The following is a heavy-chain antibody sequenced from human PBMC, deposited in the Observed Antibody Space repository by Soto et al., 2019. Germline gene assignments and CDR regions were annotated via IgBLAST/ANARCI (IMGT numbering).Heavy chain of an antibody. Sequence: SVKVPCKASGGTFSSYAFSWVRQAPGQGLEWMGVIIPIFGTPNYAQKFQGRVTITADESTSTVYMELSSLRSEDTAVYYCARSPGYCRGGSCYHESGFDPWGQGTLVTVSS. CDR1: GGTFSSYA. CDR3: ARSPGYCRGGSCYHESGFDP. V-gene: IGHV1-69*13. D-gene: IGHD2-15*01. CDR2: IIPIFGTP. J-gene: IGHJ5*02.